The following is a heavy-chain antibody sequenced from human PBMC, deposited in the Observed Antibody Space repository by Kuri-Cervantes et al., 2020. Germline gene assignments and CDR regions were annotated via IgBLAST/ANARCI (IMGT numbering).Heavy chain of an antibody. CDR1: GGTFSSYT. CDR3: ARGPATSDFWYYYDSSGYYYGMDV. V-gene: IGHV1-69*02. J-gene: IGHJ6*01. CDR2: IIPILGIA. D-gene: IGHD3-22*01. Sequence: SVKVSCKASGGTFSSYTISWVRQAPGQGLEWMGRIIPILGIANYAQKFQGRVTITADESTSTAYMELSSLRSEDTAVYYCARGPATSDFWYYYDSSGYYYGMDVWGQGTTVTVSS.